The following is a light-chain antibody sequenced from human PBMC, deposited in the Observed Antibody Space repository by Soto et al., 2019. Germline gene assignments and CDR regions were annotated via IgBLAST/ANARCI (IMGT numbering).Light chain of an antibody. CDR3: QHYGGSPPWT. CDR1: QSLLYSSNNKNY. Sequence: DIVMTQSPDSLPVSLGERATINCKSSQSLLYSSNNKNYLAWYQQKPGQPPKLLIFWASTRESGVPDRFSGSGSGTDFTLSLSRLEPEDFAVHSCQHYGGSPPWTFGQGTNVEI. V-gene: IGKV4-1*01. J-gene: IGKJ1*01. CDR2: WAS.